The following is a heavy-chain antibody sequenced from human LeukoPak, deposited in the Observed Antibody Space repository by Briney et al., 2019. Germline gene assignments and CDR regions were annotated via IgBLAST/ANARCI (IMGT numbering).Heavy chain of an antibody. CDR3: ARGGYSYGHPIDY. CDR1: GGSISSGGYY. J-gene: IGHJ4*02. D-gene: IGHD5-18*01. CDR2: IYYSGST. V-gene: IGHV4-31*03. Sequence: PSETLSLTCTVSGGSISSGGYYWSWIRQHPGKGLEWIGYIYYSGSTYYNPSLKSRVTISVDTSKNQFSLKLSSVTAADTAVYYCARGGYSYGHPIDYWGQGTLVTVSS.